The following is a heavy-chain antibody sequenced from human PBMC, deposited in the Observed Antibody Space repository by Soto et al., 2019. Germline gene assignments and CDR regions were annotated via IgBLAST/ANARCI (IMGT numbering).Heavy chain of an antibody. J-gene: IGHJ5*02. D-gene: IGHD6-13*01. CDR3: ARVGPGDSSPQPGLWFDP. V-gene: IGHV1-46*01. CDR2: INPSGGST. CDR1: GYTFTSYY. Sequence: QVQLVQSGAEVKKPGASVKVSCKASGYTFTSYYMHWVRQAPGQGLEWMGIINPSGGSTSYAQKFQGRVTMTRDTSTSTVYMELSSLRSEDTAVYYCARVGPGDSSPQPGLWFDPWGQGTLVTVSS.